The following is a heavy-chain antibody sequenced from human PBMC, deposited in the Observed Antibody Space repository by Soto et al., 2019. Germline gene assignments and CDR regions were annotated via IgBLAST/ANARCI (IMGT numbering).Heavy chain of an antibody. J-gene: IGHJ4*02. Sequence: SETLSLTCTVSGGSISSYYWSWIRQPPGKGLEWIGYIYYSGSTNYNPSLRSRVTMSVDTSKNQFSLKLISVTAADTAKYFCAREGNLGRWLQPLDFWGQGTLVTVSS. D-gene: IGHD5-12*01. CDR2: IYYSGST. CDR3: AREGNLGRWLQPLDF. CDR1: GGSISSYY. V-gene: IGHV4-59*01.